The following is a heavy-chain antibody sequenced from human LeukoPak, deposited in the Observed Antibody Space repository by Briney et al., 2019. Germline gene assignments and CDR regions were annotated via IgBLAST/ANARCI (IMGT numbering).Heavy chain of an antibody. CDR2: ISSSSDAI. CDR3: ARDRPGVGIDY. CDR1: GFTFSSYG. Sequence: GGSLRLSCAASGFTFSSYGMHWVRQAPGKGLECVSYISSSSDAIYYADSVKGRFTVSRDNAKKSLYLQMNSLRAEDTAVYYCARDRPGVGIDYWGQGTLVTVSS. V-gene: IGHV3-48*01. D-gene: IGHD1-1*01. J-gene: IGHJ4*02.